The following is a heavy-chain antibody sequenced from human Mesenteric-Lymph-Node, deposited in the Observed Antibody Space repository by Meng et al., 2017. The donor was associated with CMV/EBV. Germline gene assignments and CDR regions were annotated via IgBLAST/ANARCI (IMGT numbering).Heavy chain of an antibody. CDR2: INHSGST. CDR3: ARSNYGSGSYCLWTCSAFVI. J-gene: IGHJ3*02. D-gene: IGHD3-10*01. CDR1: GGSFSGYY. V-gene: IGHV4-34*01. Sequence: SETLSLTCAVYGGSFSGYYWSWIRQPPGKGLEWIGEINHSGSTNYNPSLKSRVTISVDTSKNQFSLKLSSVTAADTAVYYCARSNYGSGSYCLWTCSAFVIWGQGTMVTVSS.